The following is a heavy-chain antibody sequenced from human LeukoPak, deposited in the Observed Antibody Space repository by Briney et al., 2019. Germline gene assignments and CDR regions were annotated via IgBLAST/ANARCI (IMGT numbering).Heavy chain of an antibody. J-gene: IGHJ6*02. CDR2: IYYSGST. CDR1: GGSISSSSYS. Sequence: SETLSLTCTVSGGSISSSSYSWGWIRQPPGKGLEWIGSIYYSGSTYYNPSLKSRVTISVDTSKNQFSLKLSSVTAADTAVYYCEKDSHLDVWGHGTTVTVSS. CDR3: EKDSHLDV. D-gene: IGHD2-15*01. V-gene: IGHV4-39*01.